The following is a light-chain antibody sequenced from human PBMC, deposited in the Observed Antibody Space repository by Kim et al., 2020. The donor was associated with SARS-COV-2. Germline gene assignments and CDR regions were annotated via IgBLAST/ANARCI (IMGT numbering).Light chain of an antibody. CDR1: QGINSY. J-gene: IGKJ1*01. Sequence: DIQMTQSPSFVSASVGDTVTITCRASQGINSYLAWFQQKPGKVLKRLIYAASSLQRGVPSRFSGSGSGTEFTLTISSLQPEDFATYYCLQYNSYPRTFGQGTKVDIK. V-gene: IGKV1-17*03. CDR3: LQYNSYPRT. CDR2: AAS.